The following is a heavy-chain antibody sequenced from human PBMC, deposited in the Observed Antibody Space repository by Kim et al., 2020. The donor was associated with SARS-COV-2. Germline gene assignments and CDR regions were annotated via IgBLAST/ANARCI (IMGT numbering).Heavy chain of an antibody. J-gene: IGHJ6*02. V-gene: IGHV4-31*03. D-gene: IGHD2-2*01. CDR3: ARDSVVVPAAMSPFAYGATAYYYYGMDV. CDR2: IYYSGST. Sequence: SETLSLTCTVSGGSISSGGYYWSWIRQHPGKGLEWIGYIYYSGSTYYNPSLKSRVTISVDTSKNQFSLKLSSVTAADTAVYYCARDSVVVPAAMSPFAYGATAYYYYGMDVWGQGTTVTVSS. CDR1: GGSISSGGYY.